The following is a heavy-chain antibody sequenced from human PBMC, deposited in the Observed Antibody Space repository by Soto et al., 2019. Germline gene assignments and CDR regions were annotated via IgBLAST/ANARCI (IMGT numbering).Heavy chain of an antibody. V-gene: IGHV2-5*02. Sequence: QITLKESGPTLVKPTQTLTLNCTFSGFSLTTDAVGVGWIRQPPGKALEWLALIYWDDDKRYSPGQKSRLTITKDASRNQVVLTLTNMDPADTATYYCAHVYWVAAGIRYYFDYWGQGTLVTVSS. CDR2: IYWDDDK. D-gene: IGHD1-1*01. CDR1: GFSLTTDAVG. J-gene: IGHJ4*02. CDR3: AHVYWVAAGIRYYFDY.